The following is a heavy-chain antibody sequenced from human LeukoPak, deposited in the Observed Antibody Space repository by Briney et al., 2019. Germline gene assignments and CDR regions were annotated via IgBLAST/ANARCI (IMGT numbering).Heavy chain of an antibody. J-gene: IGHJ4*02. V-gene: IGHV1-24*01. CDR1: GYTLTELS. Sequence: ASVTVSCKVSGYTLTELSMHWVRQAPGKGGEWMGGFDPEDGETIYAQKFQGRVTMTEDTTTDTAYMELSSLRSEDTAVYYCAISSTSSKVFDYWGQGTLVTVSS. CDR2: FDPEDGET. D-gene: IGHD2-2*01. CDR3: AISSTSSKVFDY.